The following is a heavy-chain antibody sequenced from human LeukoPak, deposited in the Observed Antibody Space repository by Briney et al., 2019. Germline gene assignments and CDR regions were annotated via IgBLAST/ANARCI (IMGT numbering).Heavy chain of an antibody. J-gene: IGHJ4*02. CDR1: GFTVSSNY. CDR2: IYSGGST. V-gene: IGHV3-66*01. CDR3: AKGPILGDYSLFDY. D-gene: IGHD3-16*01. Sequence: GGSLRLSCAASGFTVSSNYMSWVRQAPGKGLEWVSVIYSGGSTYYADSVKGRFTISRDNSKNTLYLQMNSLRAEDTAVYYCAKGPILGDYSLFDYWGQGTLVTVSS.